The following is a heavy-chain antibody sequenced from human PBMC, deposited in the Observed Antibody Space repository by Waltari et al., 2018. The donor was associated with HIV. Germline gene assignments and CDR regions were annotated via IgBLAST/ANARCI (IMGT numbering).Heavy chain of an antibody. V-gene: IGHV1-8*01. D-gene: IGHD2-2*01. CDR2: MNPNSGNT. CDR1: EYTITRYD. J-gene: IGHJ4*02. CDR3: ARGKAGVVPAAND. Sequence: VQMVQSGAEVKKPEDSLKVSCKATEYTITRYDINWGRQATGQGLEWMGWMNPNSGNTGYAQKFQGRVTMTRNTSISTAYMELSSLRSEDTAVYYCARGKAGVVPAANDWGQGTLVTVSS.